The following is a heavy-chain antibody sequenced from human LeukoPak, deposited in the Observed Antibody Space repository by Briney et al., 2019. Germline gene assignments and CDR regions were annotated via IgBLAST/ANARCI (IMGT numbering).Heavy chain of an antibody. Sequence: GGSLRLSCAASGFTFSSYGMHWVRQAPGKGLEWVAVISYDGSNKYYADSVKGRFTISRDNSKNTLYLQMNSLRAEDTAVYYCAKNAAVAGTCWLDPWGQGTLVTVSS. D-gene: IGHD6-19*01. V-gene: IGHV3-30*18. CDR1: GFTFSSYG. CDR2: ISYDGSNK. J-gene: IGHJ5*02. CDR3: AKNAAVAGTCWLDP.